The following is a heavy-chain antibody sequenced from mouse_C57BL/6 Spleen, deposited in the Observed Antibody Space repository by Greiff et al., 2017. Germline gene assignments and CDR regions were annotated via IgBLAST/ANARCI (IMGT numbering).Heavy chain of an antibody. V-gene: IGHV5-4*03. CDR1: GFTFSSYA. J-gene: IGHJ3*01. CDR2: ISAGGSYT. D-gene: IGHD3-2*02. CDR3: ASPDQAGGFDY. Sequence: EVKLVESGGGLVKPGGSLKLSCAASGFTFSSYAMPWVRQTPEKRLEWVASISAGGSYTYYPDNVKGRFTISRDNAKNNLFLQMSSLKSEDTAMYYCASPDQAGGFDYWGQGTLVTVSA.